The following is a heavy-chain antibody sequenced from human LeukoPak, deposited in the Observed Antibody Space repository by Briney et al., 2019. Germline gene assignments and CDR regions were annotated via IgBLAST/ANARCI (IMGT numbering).Heavy chain of an antibody. CDR1: GGTFSSYA. Sequence: GASVKVSCKASGGTFSSYAISWVRQAPGQGLEWMGGIIPIFGTANYAQKFQGRVTITADESTSTAYMELSSLRSEDTAVYYCAREYYYDSSGYLGPFRYWGQGTLVTVSS. J-gene: IGHJ4*02. CDR2: IIPIFGTA. V-gene: IGHV1-69*13. D-gene: IGHD3-22*01. CDR3: AREYYYDSSGYLGPFRY.